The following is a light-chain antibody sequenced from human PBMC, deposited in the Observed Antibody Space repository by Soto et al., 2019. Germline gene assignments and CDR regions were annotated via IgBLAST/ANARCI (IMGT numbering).Light chain of an antibody. Sequence: DIQLTQSPSFLSESVGDRVTITCRASQDISSHLAWYQHKPGKAPKLLIYAASTLQSGVPSGFGGSGSGTEFTLTITSLQPEDFATYYCQQVKTYPLTFGGGTKVEIK. CDR1: QDISSH. V-gene: IGKV1-9*01. CDR2: AAS. J-gene: IGKJ4*01. CDR3: QQVKTYPLT.